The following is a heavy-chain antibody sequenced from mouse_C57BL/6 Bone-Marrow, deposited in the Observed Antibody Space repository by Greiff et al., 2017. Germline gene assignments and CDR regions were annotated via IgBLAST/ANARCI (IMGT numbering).Heavy chain of an antibody. CDR3: ARFYDYDWFAY. D-gene: IGHD2-4*01. CDR2: IYPGDGDT. V-gene: IGHV1-80*01. J-gene: IGHJ3*01. CDR1: GSAFGSYW. Sequence: VQRVESGAELVKPGASVKISGKASGSAFGSYWMNWVKQRPGKGLEWIGQIYPGDGDTNYNGKFKGKATLPADKSSSTAYMQLSSLTSEDSAVYFCARFYDYDWFAYWGQGTLVTVSA.